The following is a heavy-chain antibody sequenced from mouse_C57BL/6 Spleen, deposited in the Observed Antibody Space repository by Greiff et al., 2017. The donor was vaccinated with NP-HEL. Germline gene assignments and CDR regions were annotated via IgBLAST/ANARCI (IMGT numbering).Heavy chain of an antibody. V-gene: IGHV1-26*01. CDR2: INPNNGGT. Sequence: VQLQQSGPELVKPGASVKISCKASGYTFTDYYMNWVKQSHGKSLEWIGDINPNNGGTSYNQKFKGKAILTADKSSSTAYMELRSLTSEDSAVYYCTRDYDYDGFAYWGQGTLVTVSA. CDR3: TRDYDYDGFAY. D-gene: IGHD2-4*01. CDR1: GYTFTDYY. J-gene: IGHJ3*01.